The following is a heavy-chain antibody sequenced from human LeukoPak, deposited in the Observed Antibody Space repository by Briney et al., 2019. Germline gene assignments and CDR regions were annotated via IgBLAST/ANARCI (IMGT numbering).Heavy chain of an antibody. Sequence: SVKVSCKASGGTFSSYAISWVRQAPGQGLEWMGRIIPIFGIANYAQKFQGRVTTTADKSTSTAYMELSSLRSEDTAVYYCAREGYCSSTSCPFDYWGQGTLVTVSS. J-gene: IGHJ4*02. V-gene: IGHV1-69*04. D-gene: IGHD2-2*01. CDR3: AREGYCSSTSCPFDY. CDR1: GGTFSSYA. CDR2: IIPIFGIA.